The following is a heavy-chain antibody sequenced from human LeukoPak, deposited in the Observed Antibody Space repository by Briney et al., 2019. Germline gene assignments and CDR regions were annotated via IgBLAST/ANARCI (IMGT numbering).Heavy chain of an antibody. D-gene: IGHD3-16*01. Sequence: PGGSLRLSCAASGFTFSNYWMSWVRQAPGKGLEWVANIKQDGSEKYYVDSVKGRFTISRDNAKNSLYLQMNSLRAEDTAVYYCARRRSSYDYYYYMDVWGKGTTVTASS. CDR3: ARRRSSYDYYYYMDV. CDR2: IKQDGSEK. V-gene: IGHV3-7*01. J-gene: IGHJ6*03. CDR1: GFTFSNYW.